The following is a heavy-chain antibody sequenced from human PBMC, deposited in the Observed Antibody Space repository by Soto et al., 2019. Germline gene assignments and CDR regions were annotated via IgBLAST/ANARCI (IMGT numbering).Heavy chain of an antibody. J-gene: IGHJ4*02. Sequence: GGSLRLSCAASGFTVSSNYMSWVRQAPGKGLEWVSVIYSGGSTYYADSVKSRFTISRHNSKNTLYLQMNSLRAEDTGAYYCARACGGIAVAVTGYFDYWGQGTLVTVSS. CDR3: ARACGGIAVAVTGYFDY. CDR2: IYSGGST. D-gene: IGHD6-19*01. V-gene: IGHV3-53*04. CDR1: GFTVSSNY.